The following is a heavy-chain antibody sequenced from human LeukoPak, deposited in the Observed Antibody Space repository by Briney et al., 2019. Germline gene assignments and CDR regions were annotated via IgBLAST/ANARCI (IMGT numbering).Heavy chain of an antibody. Sequence: SETLSLTCTVSGGSISSYYWSWIRQPPGKGLEWIGYIYYSGGTNYNPSLKSRVTISVDTSKNQFSLKLSSVTAADTAVYYCARAVAELRAFDIWGQGTMVTVSS. J-gene: IGHJ3*02. CDR1: GGSISSYY. CDR3: ARAVAELRAFDI. V-gene: IGHV4-59*08. CDR2: IYYSGGT. D-gene: IGHD1-26*01.